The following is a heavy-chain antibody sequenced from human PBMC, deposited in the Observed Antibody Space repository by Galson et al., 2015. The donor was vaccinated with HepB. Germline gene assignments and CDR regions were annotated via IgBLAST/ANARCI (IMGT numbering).Heavy chain of an antibody. CDR2: IDWDDDK. D-gene: IGHD1-20*01. V-gene: IGHV2-70*04. CDR1: GFSLSTSTMR. J-gene: IGHJ4*02. CDR3: ARSITGTGEDY. Sequence: GFSLSTSTMRVSWIRQPPGKALEWLARIDWDDDKFYSTSLKTRLTISKDTSENQVVLTMTNMDPVDTGTYYCARSITGTGEDYWGQGTLVTVSS.